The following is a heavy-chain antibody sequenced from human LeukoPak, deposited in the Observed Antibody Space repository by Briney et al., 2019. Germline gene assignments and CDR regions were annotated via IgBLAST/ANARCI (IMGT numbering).Heavy chain of an antibody. Sequence: PGGSLRLSCAASGFILNAFEMDWVRQAPGKGLEWVASISTSSSFIKYGDSVKGRFTISRDNANNSLSLQMHSLKVDDTSVYYCVREGGPYSHYYYMDVWGKGATVAVSS. V-gene: IGHV3-21*01. CDR2: ISTSSSFI. CDR3: VREGGPYSHYYYMDV. CDR1: GFILNAFE. D-gene: IGHD2-15*01. J-gene: IGHJ6*03.